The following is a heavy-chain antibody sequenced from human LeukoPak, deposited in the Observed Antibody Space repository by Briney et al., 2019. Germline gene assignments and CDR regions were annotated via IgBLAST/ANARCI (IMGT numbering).Heavy chain of an antibody. D-gene: IGHD2-2*01. CDR1: GFTFSSYS. V-gene: IGHV3-21*01. Sequence: GRSLRLSCAASGFTFSSYSINWVRQAPGKGLEWVSSISSDSNYIFYADSVQGRFTISRDNAENSLFLQMNSLRAEDTAVYYCASRYCTSTNCYAFDIWGQGTMVTVSS. CDR2: ISSDSNYI. J-gene: IGHJ3*02. CDR3: ASRYCTSTNCYAFDI.